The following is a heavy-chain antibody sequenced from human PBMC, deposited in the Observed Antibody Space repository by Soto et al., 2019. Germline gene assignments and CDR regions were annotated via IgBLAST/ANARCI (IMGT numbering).Heavy chain of an antibody. J-gene: IGHJ6*02. V-gene: IGHV4-30-4*08. CDR3: ARAKYCISTSCANILDV. Sequence: TSETLSLTCTVSGASISSGDDYWSWIRQPPGKGLEWIGYIYYSGSTYYNPSLKSRVTISVDTSKNQLSLRLSSVTAADTAVYYCARAKYCISTSCANILDVWGQGTTVTVSS. CDR2: IYYSGST. D-gene: IGHD2-2*01. CDR1: GASISSGDDY.